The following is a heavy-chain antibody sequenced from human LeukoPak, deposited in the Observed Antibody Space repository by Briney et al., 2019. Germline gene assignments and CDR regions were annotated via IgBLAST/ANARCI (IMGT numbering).Heavy chain of an antibody. CDR1: GFSLTTSGVG. D-gene: IGHD3-22*01. V-gene: IGHV2-5*01. CDR2: IYWNDDK. J-gene: IGHJ4*02. CDR3: AHYYYDSGGYSLDY. Sequence: SGPTLVKPTQTLTLTCTFSGFSLTTSGVGVSWIRQPPGKALEWLALIYWNDDKRYSPSLKSRLTITKDTSKNQVVLTMTNMDPVDTATYYCAHYYYDSGGYSLDYWGQGTLVTVSS.